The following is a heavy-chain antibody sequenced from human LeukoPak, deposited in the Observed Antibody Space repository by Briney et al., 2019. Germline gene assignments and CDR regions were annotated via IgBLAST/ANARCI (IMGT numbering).Heavy chain of an antibody. CDR2: ISYDGSNK. V-gene: IGHV3-30*18. CDR1: GFTFSSYG. CDR3: AKGTSSSCYSAPNY. D-gene: IGHD2-15*01. Sequence: GGSLRLSCAASGFTFSSYGMHWVRQAPGKGLEWVAVISYDGSNKYYADSVKGRFTISRDNSKNTLSLQLNSLRAEDTAVYYCAKGTSSSCYSAPNYWGQGTLVTVSS. J-gene: IGHJ4*02.